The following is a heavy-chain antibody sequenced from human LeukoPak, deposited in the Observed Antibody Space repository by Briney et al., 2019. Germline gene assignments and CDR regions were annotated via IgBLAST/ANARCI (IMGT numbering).Heavy chain of an antibody. CDR1: GFIFSSYW. D-gene: IGHD3/OR15-3a*01. V-gene: IGHV3-74*01. CDR3: ARGSHDYWALSY. CDR2: INGDGRTT. J-gene: IGHJ4*02. Sequence: GESLRLSCAAYGFIFSSYWMHWVRQAPGKGLVWVSRINGDGRTTDYADSVKGRLTIARDNAKNTLYLQMNSLRAEDTAVYYCARGSHDYWALSYWGQGALVTVSS.